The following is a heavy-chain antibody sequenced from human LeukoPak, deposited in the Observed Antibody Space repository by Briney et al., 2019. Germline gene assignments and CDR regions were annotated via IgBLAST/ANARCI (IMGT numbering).Heavy chain of an antibody. D-gene: IGHD3-22*01. V-gene: IGHV3-23*01. Sequence: GGSLRLSCAASGFTFSSYALSWVRQAPGKGLEWVSGISASGGSTYYADSVKGRLTISRDNSKNTLYLQMDSLKIEDTAVYYCTTDRYYDNSELQFQHWGQGTLVTVSS. J-gene: IGHJ1*01. CDR1: GFTFSSYA. CDR2: ISASGGST. CDR3: TTDRYYDNSELQFQH.